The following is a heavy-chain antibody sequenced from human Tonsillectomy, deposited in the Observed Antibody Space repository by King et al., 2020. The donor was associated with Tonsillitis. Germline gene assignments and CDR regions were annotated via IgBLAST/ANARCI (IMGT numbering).Heavy chain of an antibody. Sequence: QLQESGPGLVKPSETLSLTCTVSGGSISSTTIYWGWIRQPPGKGLEWIGSIYFRGNTYYNPSLKSRVTLSLDTSKNLFSLKVTSLAAADTAVYYCATRSGVGATKFACWGQGTLVTVSS. J-gene: IGHJ1*01. D-gene: IGHD1-26*01. CDR2: IYFRGNT. V-gene: IGHV4-39*02. CDR1: GGSISSTTIY. CDR3: ATRSGVGATKFAC.